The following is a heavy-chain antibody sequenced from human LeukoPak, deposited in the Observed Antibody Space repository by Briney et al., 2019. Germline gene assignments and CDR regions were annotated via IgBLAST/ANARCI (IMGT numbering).Heavy chain of an antibody. Sequence: ASVKVSCKASGYTFTGYYMHWVRQAPGQGLEWMGWINPNSGGTNYAQKFQGRVTMTRDTSISTAYMELSRLRSDDTAVYYCALREREGLRRNGAFDIWGQGTMVTVSS. D-gene: IGHD3-3*01. V-gene: IGHV1-2*02. J-gene: IGHJ3*02. CDR3: ALREREGLRRNGAFDI. CDR2: INPNSGGT. CDR1: GYTFTGYY.